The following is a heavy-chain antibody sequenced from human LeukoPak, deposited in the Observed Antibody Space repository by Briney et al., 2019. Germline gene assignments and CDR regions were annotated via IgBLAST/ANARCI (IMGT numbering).Heavy chain of an antibody. Sequence: PGGSLRLSRAASGFTFSSYGMNWVRQAPGKGLEWVSSISSSSSYIYYADSVKGRFTISRDNAKNSLYLQMNSLRTEDTAVYYCARIQGVVRAGWFDPWGQGALVTVSS. CDR3: ARIQGVVRAGWFDP. CDR2: ISSSSSYI. J-gene: IGHJ5*02. V-gene: IGHV3-21*01. CDR1: GFTFSSYG. D-gene: IGHD3-10*01.